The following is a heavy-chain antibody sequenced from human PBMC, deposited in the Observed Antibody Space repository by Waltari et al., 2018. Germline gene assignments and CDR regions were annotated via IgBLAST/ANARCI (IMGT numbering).Heavy chain of an antibody. Sequence: QVQLQESGPGLVKPSETLSLTCAVSGYSISSGYYWGWIRQPPGKGLEWIGSIYHSGSTYYNPSLKSRVTISVDTSKNQFSLKLSSVTAADTAVYYCASGGYSSGSYYLAEYFQHWGQGTLVTVSS. CDR3: ASGGYSSGSYYLAEYFQH. D-gene: IGHD3-10*01. CDR2: IYHSGST. V-gene: IGHV4-38-2*01. J-gene: IGHJ1*01. CDR1: GYSISSGYY.